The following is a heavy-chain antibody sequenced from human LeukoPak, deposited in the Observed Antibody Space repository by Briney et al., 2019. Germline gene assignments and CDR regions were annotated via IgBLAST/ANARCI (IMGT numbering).Heavy chain of an antibody. CDR1: GFTFSSYE. Sequence: GGSLRLSCAASGFTFSSYEMNWVRQAPGKGLEWVSYISSSGSTIYYADSVKGRFTISRDNAKNSLHLQMNSLRAEDTAVYYCARVMTGIAVAGTFNWFDPWGQGTLVTVSS. CDR2: ISSSGSTI. D-gene: IGHD6-19*01. CDR3: ARVMTGIAVAGTFNWFDP. J-gene: IGHJ5*02. V-gene: IGHV3-48*03.